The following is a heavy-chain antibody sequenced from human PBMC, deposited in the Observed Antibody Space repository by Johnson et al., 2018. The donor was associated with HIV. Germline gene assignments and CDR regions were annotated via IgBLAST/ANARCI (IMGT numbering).Heavy chain of an antibody. J-gene: IGHJ3*02. V-gene: IGHV3-23*04. CDR3: AKAIGGHDAFDI. D-gene: IGHD3-16*01. Sequence: VQLVESGGGVVRPGGSLRLSCAASGFTFDDYGMSWVRQAPGKGLEWVSYISSSGSPIYYADSVKGRFTISSDNSTNTLYLQMNSLRDEDTAVYYCAKAIGGHDAFDIWGQGTMVTVSS. CDR1: GFTFDDYG. CDR2: ISSSGSPI.